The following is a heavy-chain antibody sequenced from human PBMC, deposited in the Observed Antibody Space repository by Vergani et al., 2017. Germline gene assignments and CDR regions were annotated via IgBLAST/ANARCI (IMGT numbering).Heavy chain of an antibody. CDR2: ISGSGGNT. D-gene: IGHD1-1*01. V-gene: IGHV3-23*01. Sequence: EVQLLESGGNLIQPGGSLRLSCGASGFTFSSYAMTWVRLAPGKGLQWVSAISGSGGNTFYTDSVKGRFTISRDNSKDTLYLQMNSLRVEDTAVYYCTRGPVQPEGDAFDIWGQGTMVTVSS. CDR1: GFTFSSYA. J-gene: IGHJ3*02. CDR3: TRGPVQPEGDAFDI.